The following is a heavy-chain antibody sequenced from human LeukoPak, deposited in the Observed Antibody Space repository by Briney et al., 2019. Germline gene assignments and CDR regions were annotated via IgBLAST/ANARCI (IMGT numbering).Heavy chain of an antibody. CDR3: ARERTAADDAFDI. CDR1: GFTFSSYG. J-gene: IGHJ3*02. D-gene: IGHD6-13*01. V-gene: IGHV3-33*01. CDR2: IWYDGSNK. Sequence: PGRSLRLSCAASGFTFSSYGMHWVRQAPGKGLEWVAVIWYDGSNKYYADSVKGRFTISRDNSKNTLYLQMNSLRAEDTAVYYCARERTAADDAFDIWGQGTMVTVSS.